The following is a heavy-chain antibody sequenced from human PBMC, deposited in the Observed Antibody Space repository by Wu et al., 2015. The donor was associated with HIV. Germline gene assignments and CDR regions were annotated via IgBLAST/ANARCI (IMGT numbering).Heavy chain of an antibody. D-gene: IGHD6-19*01. V-gene: IGHV1-8*01. Sequence: QVQLVQSGAELKKPGASVKVSCKASGYTFTSYDINWVRQAPGQGLEWMGWLNPNSGETGYAQRFQGRVTMTRDTSISTAYMELSSLRSDDTAVYYCARSAGIAVAGPVDYWGQGTLVTVSS. CDR1: GYTFTSYD. J-gene: IGHJ4*02. CDR3: ARSAGIAVAGPVDY. CDR2: LNPNSGET.